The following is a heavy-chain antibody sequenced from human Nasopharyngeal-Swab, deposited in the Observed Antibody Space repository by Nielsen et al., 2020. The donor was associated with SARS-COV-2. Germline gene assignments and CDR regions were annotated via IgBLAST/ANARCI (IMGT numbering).Heavy chain of an antibody. D-gene: IGHD5-12*01. V-gene: IGHV3-48*01. Sequence: GESLKIYCATSGFTFTDYVMTWVRQAPGKGLEWISYIPPTASHIYYADSVRGRFTISRDNAKKSLYLQMESLPPEDTAVYYCARDRGWGYTGYGSLDYWGQGVLVTVSS. CDR1: GFTFTDYV. CDR2: IPPTASHI. CDR3: ARDRGWGYTGYGSLDY. J-gene: IGHJ4*02.